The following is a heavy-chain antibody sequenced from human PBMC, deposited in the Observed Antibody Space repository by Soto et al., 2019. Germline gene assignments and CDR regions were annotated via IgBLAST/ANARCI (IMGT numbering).Heavy chain of an antibody. Sequence: QVQLQESGPGLVKPSETLSLTCTVSGGSISSYYWSWIRQPPGKGLEWIGYIYYSGRTNYNPALKGRVTISIDTSKNKISLKLSSVTAADTAVYYCARGYCSSTSCYIWDNWFDPWGQGTLVTVSS. CDR1: GGSISSYY. D-gene: IGHD2-2*02. CDR2: IYYSGRT. V-gene: IGHV4-59*01. J-gene: IGHJ5*02. CDR3: ARGYCSSTSCYIWDNWFDP.